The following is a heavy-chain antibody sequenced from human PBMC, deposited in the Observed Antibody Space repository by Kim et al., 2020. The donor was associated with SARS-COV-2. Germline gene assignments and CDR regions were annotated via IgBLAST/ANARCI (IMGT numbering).Heavy chain of an antibody. Sequence: TTNADSVKGRFTTSRDNSKNPLYLQMNSLRAEDTAVYYCAKTGRGVTFDYWGQGTLVTVSS. CDR2: T. CDR3: AKTGRGVTFDY. D-gene: IGHD3-10*01. V-gene: IGHV3-23*01. J-gene: IGHJ4*02.